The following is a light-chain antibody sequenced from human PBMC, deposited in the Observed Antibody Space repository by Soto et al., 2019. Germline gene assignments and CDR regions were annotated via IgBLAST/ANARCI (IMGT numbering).Light chain of an antibody. CDR3: QQYGSSPRT. Sequence: DIQMTQSPSTLSASVGDRVTITCRASQSVSYWLAWYQQKPGKAPKLLIYDASSLESGVPSRFSGRGSGTEFTLTISSLQPDDFAVYYCQQYGSSPRTFGQGTKVDI. J-gene: IGKJ1*01. CDR2: DAS. CDR1: QSVSYW. V-gene: IGKV1-5*01.